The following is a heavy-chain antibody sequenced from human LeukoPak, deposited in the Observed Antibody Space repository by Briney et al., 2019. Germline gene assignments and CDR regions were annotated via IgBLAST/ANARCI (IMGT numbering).Heavy chain of an antibody. D-gene: IGHD6-19*01. Sequence: ASETLSLTCTVSGGTISSYYWSWIRQPPGKGLEWIGYIYYSGSTNYNPSLKSRVTISVDTSKNQFSLKLSSVTAADTAVYYCARGPTSGWFLWGQGILVTVSS. CDR1: GGTISSYY. J-gene: IGHJ4*02. CDR3: ARGPTSGWFL. CDR2: IYYSGST. V-gene: IGHV4-59*01.